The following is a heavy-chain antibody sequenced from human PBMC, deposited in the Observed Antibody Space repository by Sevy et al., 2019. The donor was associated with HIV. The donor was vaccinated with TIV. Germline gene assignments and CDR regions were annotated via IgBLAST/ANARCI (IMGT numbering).Heavy chain of an antibody. Sequence: GGSLRLSCAGSGVAPSGFIFRSYEMNWVRQAPGKGLEWVALVTHTDTTKYYADSVKGRFTISRDNARNLLFLQMNNLRAEDTALYYCVRDNGAAAGDYWAQGTLVTVSS. D-gene: IGHD6-13*01. CDR3: VRDNGAAAGDY. V-gene: IGHV3-48*03. CDR1: GVAPSGFIFRSYE. CDR2: VTHTDTTK. J-gene: IGHJ4*02.